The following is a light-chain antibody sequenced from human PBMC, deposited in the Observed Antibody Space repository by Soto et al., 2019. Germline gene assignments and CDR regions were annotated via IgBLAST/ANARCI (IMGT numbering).Light chain of an antibody. Sequence: EVVLTQSPATLSLSPGERATLSCRASQSVGNNLAWYQQKPGQAPGLLIYEASTRATGIPARFSGSGSGTDFTLIISRLEPEDSAVYYCQDRGNWPIFTFGGGTKVDIK. V-gene: IGKV3-11*01. CDR2: EAS. CDR3: QDRGNWPIFT. CDR1: QSVGNN. J-gene: IGKJ4*01.